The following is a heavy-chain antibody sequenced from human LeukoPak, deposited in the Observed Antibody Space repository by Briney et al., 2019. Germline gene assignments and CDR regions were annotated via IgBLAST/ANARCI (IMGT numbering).Heavy chain of an antibody. CDR3: AKGYYDYVWGSYYFDY. J-gene: IGHJ4*02. CDR2: ISGSGGST. D-gene: IGHD3-16*01. Sequence: LSGGSLRLSCAASGFTFSSYAMSWVRQAPGKGLEWVSAISGSGGSTYYADSVKGRFTISRDNSRDTLYLQTNSLRAEDTAVYYCAKGYYDYVWGSYYFDYWGQGTLVTVSS. V-gene: IGHV3-23*01. CDR1: GFTFSSYA.